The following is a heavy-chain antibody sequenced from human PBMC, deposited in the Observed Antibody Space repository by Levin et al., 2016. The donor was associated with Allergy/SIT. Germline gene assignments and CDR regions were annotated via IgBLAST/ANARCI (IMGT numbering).Heavy chain of an antibody. D-gene: IGHD3-10*01. V-gene: IGHV4-34*01. J-gene: IGHJ5*02. CDR3: ARQSGSGSSHFDP. CDR2: INHSGST. Sequence: RQAPGKGLEWIGEINHSGSTNYNPSLKSRVTISVDTSKNQFSLKLSSVTAADTAVYYCARQSGSGSSHFDPWGQGTLVTVSS.